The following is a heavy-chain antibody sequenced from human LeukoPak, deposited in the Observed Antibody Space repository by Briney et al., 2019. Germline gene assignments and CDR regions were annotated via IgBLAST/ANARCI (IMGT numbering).Heavy chain of an antibody. D-gene: IGHD4-11*01. CDR1: GFTFSSYA. CDR3: AKARDYLNSFDY. V-gene: IGHV3-23*01. J-gene: IGHJ4*02. Sequence: PGGSLRLSCVASGFTFSSYAMSWVRQAPGKGLEWVSGTSGSGGSTYYADSVKGRFTISRDNSKNTLYLQMNSLRADDTAVYYCAKARDYLNSFDYWGQGTLVTVSS. CDR2: TSGSGGST.